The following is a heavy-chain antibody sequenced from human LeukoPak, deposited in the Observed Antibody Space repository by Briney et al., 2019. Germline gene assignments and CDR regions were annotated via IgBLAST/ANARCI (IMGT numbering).Heavy chain of an antibody. CDR2: INHSGST. V-gene: IGHV4-30-4*01. D-gene: IGHD5-24*01. J-gene: IGHJ4*02. CDR3: ARGPHEMAAQWYGVYYFDY. CDR1: GGSISSGDYY. Sequence: SQTLSLTCTVSGGSISSGDYYWSWIRQPPGKGLEWNGGINHSGSTNYNPYLKSRVTISVDKSKNQFSLKLSSVTAADTAVYYCARGPHEMAAQWYGVYYFDYWGQGTLGTVSS.